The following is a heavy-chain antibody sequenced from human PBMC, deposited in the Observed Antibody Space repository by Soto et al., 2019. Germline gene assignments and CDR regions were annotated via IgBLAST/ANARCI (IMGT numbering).Heavy chain of an antibody. D-gene: IGHD3-3*01. V-gene: IGHV3-23*01. CDR1: GFTFSSYA. CDR3: AKDRLGRYYDFWSGYRSQYYYYGMDV. Sequence: PGGSLRLSCAASGFTFSSYAMSWVRQAPGKGLEWVSAISGSGGSTYYADSVKGRFTISRDNSKNTPYLQMNSLRAEDTAVYYCAKDRLGRYYDFWSGYRSQYYYYGMDVWGQGTTVTVSS. J-gene: IGHJ6*02. CDR2: ISGSGGST.